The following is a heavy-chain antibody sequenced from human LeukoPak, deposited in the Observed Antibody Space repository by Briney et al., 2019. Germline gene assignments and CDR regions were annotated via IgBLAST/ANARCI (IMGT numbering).Heavy chain of an antibody. V-gene: IGHV6-1*01. CDR3: AGDRGVGAAVFFDY. D-gene: IGHD6-13*01. CDR2: TYYRSKWYN. CDR1: GDDVSSNSAT. J-gene: IGHJ4*02. Sequence: SQTLSLICAISGDDVSSNSATWNWIRQSPSRGLEWPGRTYYRSKWYNDYAVSVKSRMTIIPDTSKNQFSLQLNSVTPDDTALYYCAGDRGVGAAVFFDYWGQGTLVTVSS.